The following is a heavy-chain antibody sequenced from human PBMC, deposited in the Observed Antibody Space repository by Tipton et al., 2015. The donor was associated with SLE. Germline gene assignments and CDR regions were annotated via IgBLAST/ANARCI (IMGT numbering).Heavy chain of an antibody. D-gene: IGHD3-10*01. CDR2: IRSNTDGGTT. V-gene: IGHV3-15*01. J-gene: IGHJ4*02. CDR3: STGSAPVDY. CDR1: GFTFSNAW. Sequence: SLRLSCAASGFTFSNAWMIWVRQAPGKGLEWAGRIRSNTDGGTTDYAAPVKGRFIISRDDSKNTVYLQMNSLKTEDTAVYYCSTGSAPVDYWGRGTLVTVSS.